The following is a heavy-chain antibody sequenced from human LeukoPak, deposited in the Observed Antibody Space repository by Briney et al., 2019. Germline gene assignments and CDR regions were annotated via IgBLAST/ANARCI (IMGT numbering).Heavy chain of an antibody. J-gene: IGHJ5*02. CDR3: ARVSGSIVARSAWFDP. V-gene: IGHV1-18*01. Sequence: VASVKISCKASGYTFTKYGFTWVRQTPGQGLEWMGWISAYDAYTNYAQKLQGRVTMTTDASTSTAYMGLRSLRSDDTAVYYCARVSGSIVARSAWFDPWGQGTLVTVSS. D-gene: IGHD6-6*01. CDR2: ISAYDAYT. CDR1: GYTFTKYG.